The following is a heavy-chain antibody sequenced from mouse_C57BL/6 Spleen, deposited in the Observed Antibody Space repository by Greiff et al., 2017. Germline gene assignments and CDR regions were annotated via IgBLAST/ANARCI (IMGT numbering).Heavy chain of an antibody. CDR1: GFNIKNTY. CDR2: IDPANGNT. CDR3: ARADGYYSPFAY. V-gene: IGHV14-3*01. Sequence: VQLKESVAELVRPGASVKLSCTASGFNIKNTYMHWVKQRTEQGLEWIGRIDPANGNTTYAPNFQGKATITADTSSNTAYLQLSSLTSADTAIYYCARADGYYSPFAYCGQGTLVTVSA. D-gene: IGHD2-3*01. J-gene: IGHJ3*01.